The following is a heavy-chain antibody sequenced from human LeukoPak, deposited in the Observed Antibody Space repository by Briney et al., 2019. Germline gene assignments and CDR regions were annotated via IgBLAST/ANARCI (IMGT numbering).Heavy chain of an antibody. Sequence: GGSLRLSCAASGFTFADYAMHWVRHAPGKGLEWVSGISWNSGHIGYADSVKGRFTISRDNAKNSLYLQMNSLRAKDTAFYYCVKDNSYYGSGSSIEYWGQGTLVTVSS. CDR3: VKDNSYYGSGSSIEY. V-gene: IGHV3-9*01. CDR2: ISWNSGHI. CDR1: GFTFADYA. D-gene: IGHD3-10*01. J-gene: IGHJ4*02.